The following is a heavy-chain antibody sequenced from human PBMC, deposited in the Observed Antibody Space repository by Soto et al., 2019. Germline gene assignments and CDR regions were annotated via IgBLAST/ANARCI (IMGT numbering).Heavy chain of an antibody. V-gene: IGHV1-18*01. CDR3: ARGTKGAGGWYFDL. J-gene: IGHJ2*01. CDR2: ISAIVYNDAK. CDR1: GFTLDNHA. D-gene: IGHD3-10*01. Sequence: QVQVVQSEVEVRRPGASVRVSCKASGFTLDNHAMSWVRQAPGQGLEWMGWISAIVYNDAKNYARKFLGRLTMTRDTTPNEIYLDRRSPTSDDTAVYYCARGTKGAGGWYFDLWGRGTLVVVSS.